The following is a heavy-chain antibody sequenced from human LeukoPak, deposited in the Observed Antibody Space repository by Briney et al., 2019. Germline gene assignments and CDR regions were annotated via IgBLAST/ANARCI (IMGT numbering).Heavy chain of an antibody. Sequence: GGSLRLSCAASGFTFSSYSMNWVRQAPGKGLEWVSSISSSSSYIYYADSVKGRFTISRDNSKNTLYLQMNSLRAEDTAVYYCAKGQGGWNYYYMDVWGKGTTVTISS. CDR2: ISSSSSYI. V-gene: IGHV3-21*04. D-gene: IGHD1-26*01. J-gene: IGHJ6*03. CDR3: AKGQGGWNYYYMDV. CDR1: GFTFSSYS.